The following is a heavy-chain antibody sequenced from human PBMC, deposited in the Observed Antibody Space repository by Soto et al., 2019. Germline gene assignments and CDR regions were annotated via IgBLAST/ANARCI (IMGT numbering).Heavy chain of an antibody. CDR2: IIPILGTA. CDR1: GGSFSSFS. J-gene: IGHJ4*02. CDR3: TSFDSNGYYPQKHY. D-gene: IGHD3-22*01. Sequence: QVILAQSGAEVKKPGSSVKVSCKVSGGSFSSFSINWVRQAPGQRFEWMGGIIPILGTANFTQKFQDRVTCTADESTATAYMTLSSLTSEDTAFYYCTSFDSNGYYPQKHYWGPGTQVTVSS. V-gene: IGHV1-69*01.